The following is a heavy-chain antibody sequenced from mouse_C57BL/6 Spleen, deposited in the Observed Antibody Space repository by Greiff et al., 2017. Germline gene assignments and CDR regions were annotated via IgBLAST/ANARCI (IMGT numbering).Heavy chain of an antibody. Sequence: QVQLMEPGAELVRPGSSVKLSCKASGYTFTSYWMDWVKQRPGQGLEWIGNIYPTDSETHYNQKFKDKATLTVDKSSSPAYMQLSSLTSEDSAVYYCARQLRLSYFDYWGQGTTLTVAS. CDR2: IYPTDSET. D-gene: IGHD3-2*02. V-gene: IGHV1-61*01. CDR1: GYTFTSYW. J-gene: IGHJ2*01. CDR3: ARQLRLSYFDY.